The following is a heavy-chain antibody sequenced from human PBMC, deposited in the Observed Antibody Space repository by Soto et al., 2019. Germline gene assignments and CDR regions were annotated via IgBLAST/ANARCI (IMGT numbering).Heavy chain of an antibody. CDR2: LLRSGSTT. V-gene: IGHV3-23*01. Sequence: GGSLRLSCAASGFTFSNYAMSWARQAPGKGLEWVSSLLRSGSTTYYADSVKGRFTISSDKSANSLYLQMDSLRAEDTAVYYCAKDAVSGDGVWLLDSWGQGTVVTVSS. CDR1: GFTFSNYA. D-gene: IGHD4-17*01. J-gene: IGHJ5*02. CDR3: AKDAVSGDGVWLLDS.